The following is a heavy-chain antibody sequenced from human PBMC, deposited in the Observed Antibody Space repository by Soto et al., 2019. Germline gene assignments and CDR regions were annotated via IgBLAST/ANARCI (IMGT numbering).Heavy chain of an antibody. CDR1: GGTFSSYA. CDR3: ARDRRYSSGCNDY. CDR2: IIPIFGTA. J-gene: IGHJ4*02. Sequence: ASVKVSCKASGGTFSSYAISWVRQAPGQGLEWMGGIIPIFGTANYAQKFQGRVTITADESTGTAYMELSSLRSEDTAVYYCARDRRYSSGCNDYWGQGTLVTVSS. D-gene: IGHD6-19*01. V-gene: IGHV1-69*13.